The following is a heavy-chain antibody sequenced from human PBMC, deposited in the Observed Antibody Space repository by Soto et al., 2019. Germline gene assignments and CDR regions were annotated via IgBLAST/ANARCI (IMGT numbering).Heavy chain of an antibody. J-gene: IGHJ6*02. CDR2: IYWNDDK. V-gene: IGHV2-5*01. Sequence: SGPTLVQPTQTLTLTCTVSGFSLRPSGVGVGWIRQPPGKALEWLALIYWNDDKRYSPSLKSRLTITKDTSKNQVVLTMTNMDPVDTATYYCAQRKRRVDVWGQGTTVTVSS. CDR1: GFSLRPSGVG. CDR3: AQRKRRVDV.